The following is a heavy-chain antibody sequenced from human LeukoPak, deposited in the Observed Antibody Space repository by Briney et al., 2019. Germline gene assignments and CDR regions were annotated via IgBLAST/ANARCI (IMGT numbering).Heavy chain of an antibody. CDR1: GYTFTSYD. CDR3: ARESGSLHDAFDI. J-gene: IGHJ3*02. V-gene: IGHV1-8*01. CDR2: MNPNSGNT. Sequence: ASVKVSCKASGYTFTSYDINWVRQATEQGLEWMGWMNPNSGNTGYAQKFQGRVTMTRNTSISTAYMELSSLRSEDTAVYYCARESGSLHDAFDIWGQGTMVTVSS. D-gene: IGHD1-26*01.